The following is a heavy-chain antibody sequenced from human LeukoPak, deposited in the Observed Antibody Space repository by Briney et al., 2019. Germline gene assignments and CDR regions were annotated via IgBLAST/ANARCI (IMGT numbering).Heavy chain of an antibody. Sequence: GGSLRLSCAASGFTFSSYWMPWVRQAPGKGLVWVSRINSDGSSTSYADSVKGRFTISRDNAKNTLYLQMNSLRAEDTAVYYCARGGVYYDFWSTHADVWGQGTTVTVSS. CDR1: GFTFSSYW. V-gene: IGHV3-74*01. CDR2: INSDGSST. CDR3: ARGGVYYDFWSTHADV. D-gene: IGHD3-3*01. J-gene: IGHJ6*02.